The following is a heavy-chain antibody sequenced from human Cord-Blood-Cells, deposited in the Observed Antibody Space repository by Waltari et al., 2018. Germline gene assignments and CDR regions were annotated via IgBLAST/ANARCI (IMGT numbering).Heavy chain of an antibody. CDR1: GYSFTRDG. D-gene: IGHD4-4*01. CDR2: IYPGESDT. CDR3: ASTVTKSYYYYGMDV. J-gene: IGHJ6*02. V-gene: IGHV5-51*01. Sequence: DVQLVPSAAEVQKPEESLKISCKGSGYSFTRDGTGWVRQMPGKGLEWMGIIYPGESDTGDSPSYQGQVTISADKSISTACLQWSSLKASDTAMYYCASTVTKSYYYYGMDVWGQGTTVTVSS.